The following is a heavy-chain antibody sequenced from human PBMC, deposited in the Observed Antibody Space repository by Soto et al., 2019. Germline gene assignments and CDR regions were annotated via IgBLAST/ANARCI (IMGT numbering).Heavy chain of an antibody. V-gene: IGHV3-48*03. CDR3: AKDLGSYLSPAFDY. J-gene: IGHJ4*02. CDR1: GFSFSRFE. Sequence: PGGSLRLSCAASGFSFSRFEMNWVRQAPGKGLEWVSYISSSSDVIYYADSVKGRFTIPRDNAKNSLYLQMSSLGAEDTAVYFCAKDLGSYLSPAFDYWGLGTLVTVSS. CDR2: ISSSSDVI. D-gene: IGHD1-26*01.